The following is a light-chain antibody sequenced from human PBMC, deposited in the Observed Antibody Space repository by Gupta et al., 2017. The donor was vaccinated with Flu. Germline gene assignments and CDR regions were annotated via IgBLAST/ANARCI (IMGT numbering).Light chain of an antibody. CDR3: QQRSNWPIT. V-gene: IGKV3-11*01. CDR2: DAS. Sequence: PATLSLSPGERATLSCRASQSVSSYLAWYQQKPGQAPRLFIYDASNRATGIPARFSGSGSGTDFTLTISSLEPEDFAVYYCQQRSNWPITFGQGTRLEIK. J-gene: IGKJ5*01. CDR1: QSVSSY.